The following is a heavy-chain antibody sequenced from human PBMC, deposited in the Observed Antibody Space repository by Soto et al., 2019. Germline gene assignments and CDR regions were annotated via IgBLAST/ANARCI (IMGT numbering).Heavy chain of an antibody. V-gene: IGHV4-30-4*01. Sequence: QVQLQESGPGLVKPSQTLSLTCIVSGGSISSDRYYWTWIRQPPGKGLEWIGYIFYSGPASYNPSLEGQVPISIDTSQNQFSLRLTSVTGADTAVYYCARTDYGSGSPRNWGLGTRVTVSS. J-gene: IGHJ4*02. D-gene: IGHD3-10*01. CDR3: ARTDYGSGSPRN. CDR1: GGSISSDRYY. CDR2: IFYSGPA.